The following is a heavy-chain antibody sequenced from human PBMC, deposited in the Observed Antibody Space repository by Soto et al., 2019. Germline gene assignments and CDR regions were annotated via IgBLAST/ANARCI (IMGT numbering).Heavy chain of an antibody. D-gene: IGHD3-9*01. Sequence: LGESLKISCKCSGYSFTSYWIGWVRQMPGKGLEWMGIIYPGDSDTRYSPSFQGQVTISADKSISTAYLQWSSRQASDTAMYYCARFHRYFDWLSTDDYYDGKDVWGQGTTVTVSS. CDR1: GYSFTSYW. CDR2: IYPGDSDT. J-gene: IGHJ6*02. CDR3: ARFHRYFDWLSTDDYYDGKDV. V-gene: IGHV5-51*01.